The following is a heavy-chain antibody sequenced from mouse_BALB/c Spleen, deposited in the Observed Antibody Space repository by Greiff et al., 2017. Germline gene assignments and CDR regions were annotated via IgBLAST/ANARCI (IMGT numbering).Heavy chain of an antibody. CDR3: ARDGHYGNYFDY. V-gene: IGHV5-4*02. CDR2: ISDGGSYT. J-gene: IGHJ2*01. D-gene: IGHD2-1*01. CDR1: GFTFSDYY. Sequence: EVKVVESGGGLVKPGGSLKLSCAASGFTFSDYYMYWVRQTPEKRLEWVATISDGGSYTYYPDSVKGRFTISRDNAKNNLYLQMSSLKSEDTAMYYCARDGHYGNYFDYWGQGTTLTVSS.